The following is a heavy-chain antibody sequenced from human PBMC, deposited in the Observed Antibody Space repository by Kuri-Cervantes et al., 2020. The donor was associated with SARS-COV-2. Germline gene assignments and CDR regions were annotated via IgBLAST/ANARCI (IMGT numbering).Heavy chain of an antibody. CDR2: IIPIFGTA. V-gene: IGHV1-69*13. CDR1: GGTFSSYA. J-gene: IGHJ4*02. CDR3: ARSPGVSRYDFWSGTPAQFDY. D-gene: IGHD3-3*01. Sequence: SVKVSCKASGGTFSSYAISWVRQAPGQGLEWMGGIIPIFGTANYAQKFQGRVTITADESTSTAYMELSSLRSEDTAVYYCARSPGVSRYDFWSGTPAQFDYWGQGTLVTVSS.